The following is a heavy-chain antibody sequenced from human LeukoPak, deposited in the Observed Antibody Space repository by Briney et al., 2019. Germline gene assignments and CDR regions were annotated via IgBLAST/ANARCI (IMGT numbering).Heavy chain of an antibody. V-gene: IGHV3-23*01. CDR1: GFTFSSYA. J-gene: IGHJ4*02. D-gene: IGHD4-23*01. Sequence: GGSLRLSCAASGFTFSSYAMSWVRQAPGKGLEWVAVIGGSGGDTFYADSVKGRFTISRDNSKNTLYLQMNNLRVEDTAVYYCAKGVGAGNSVYFGYWGQGTLVTVSS. CDR2: IGGSGGDT. CDR3: AKGVGAGNSVYFGY.